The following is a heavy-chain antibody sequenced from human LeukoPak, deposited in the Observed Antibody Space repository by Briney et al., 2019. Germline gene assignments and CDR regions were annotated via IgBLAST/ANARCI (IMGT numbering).Heavy chain of an antibody. CDR1: GYTFTSYG. Sequence: GASVKVSCKASGYTFTSYGISWVRQAPGQGLEWMGWISAYNGNTNYAQKFQERVTITRDMSTSTAYMELSSLRSEDTAVYYCAADRAVPAAIEWGQGTLVTVSS. CDR3: AADRAVPAAIE. D-gene: IGHD2-2*01. CDR2: ISAYNGNT. J-gene: IGHJ4*02. V-gene: IGHV1-18*01.